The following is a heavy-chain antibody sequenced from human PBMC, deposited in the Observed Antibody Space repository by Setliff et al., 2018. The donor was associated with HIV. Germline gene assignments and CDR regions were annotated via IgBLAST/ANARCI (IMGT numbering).Heavy chain of an antibody. CDR3: AHTTSYDNSGHVFHH. CDR2: IDWDDDK. Sequence: SGPTLVNPTQALTLTCTFSGFSLKTSGMCVSWIRQPPGKALEWLARIDWDDDKNYSTSLKTRLSISKDTSKKQVVLTMTNMDPVDTATYYCAHTTSYDNSGHVFHHWGQGTLVTVSS. J-gene: IGHJ1*01. D-gene: IGHD3-22*01. CDR1: GFSLKTSGMC. V-gene: IGHV2-70*11.